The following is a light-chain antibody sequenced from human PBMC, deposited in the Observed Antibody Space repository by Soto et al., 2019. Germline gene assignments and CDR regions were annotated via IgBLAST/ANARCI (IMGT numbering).Light chain of an antibody. Sequence: QSVLTQPPSASGTPGQRVTISCSGSSSNIGSNTVTWYQQLPGTAPKLLIYSNNQRPSGVPDRFSGSKSGTSASLAISGLQSEDEADYYCAAWADSLNVVVFGGGTKLTVL. V-gene: IGLV1-44*01. J-gene: IGLJ2*01. CDR1: SSNIGSNT. CDR3: AAWADSLNVVV. CDR2: SNN.